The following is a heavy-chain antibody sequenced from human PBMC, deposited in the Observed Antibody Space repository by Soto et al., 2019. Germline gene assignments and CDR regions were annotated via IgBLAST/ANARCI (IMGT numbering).Heavy chain of an antibody. J-gene: IGHJ4*02. CDR1: GGSINTHY. V-gene: IGHV4-59*11. Sequence: PSGTLSLTCTVSGGSINTHYWSWIRQPPGKRLEYIGYIYFSGSTNYNPSLKSRLTISLDTSKNQFSLQLRSVTAADTAIYYCARASGSYGVDYWGQGTLVTVSS. CDR2: IYFSGST. CDR3: ARASGSYGVDY. D-gene: IGHD1-26*01.